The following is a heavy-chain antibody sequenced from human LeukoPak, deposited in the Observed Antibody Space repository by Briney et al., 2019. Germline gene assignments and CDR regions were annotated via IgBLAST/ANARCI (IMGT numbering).Heavy chain of an antibody. Sequence: GGSLRLSCAASGFTFSNAWMNWVRQAPGKGLEWVGRIKSKTDGGTTDYAAPVKGRFTISRDDSKNTLYLQMNSLKTEDTAVYYCTTHTEYYDFWSGYYRVYYYYGMDVWGQGTTVTVSS. D-gene: IGHD3-3*01. CDR3: TTHTEYYDFWSGYYRVYYYYGMDV. CDR1: GFTFSNAW. V-gene: IGHV3-15*01. CDR2: IKSKTDGGTT. J-gene: IGHJ6*02.